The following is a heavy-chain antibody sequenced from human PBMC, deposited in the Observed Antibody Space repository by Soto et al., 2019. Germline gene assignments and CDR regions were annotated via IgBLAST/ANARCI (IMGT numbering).Heavy chain of an antibody. CDR2: IYYSGST. V-gene: IGHV4-31*03. Sequence: SETLSLTCTVSGGSISSGGYYWSWIRQHPGKGLEWIGYIYYSGSTYYNPSLKSRVTISVDTSKNQFSLKLSSVTAADTAVYYCARDGAYSSSWYAWYMDVWGKGTTVTVSS. J-gene: IGHJ6*03. D-gene: IGHD6-13*01. CDR3: ARDGAYSSSWYAWYMDV. CDR1: GGSISSGGYY.